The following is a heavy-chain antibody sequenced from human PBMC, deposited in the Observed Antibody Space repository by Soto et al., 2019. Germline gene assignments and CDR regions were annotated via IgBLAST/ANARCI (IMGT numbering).Heavy chain of an antibody. CDR3: ARRAETNGWNGFGADKYYFDF. CDR1: GYTFTSYY. V-gene: IGHV1-8*01. CDR2: MNPNTGNS. J-gene: IGHJ4*02. Sequence: ASVKVSCKASGYTFTSYYIYWVRQATGQGLEWMGWMNPNTGNSGYAQKFQGRVTVTSDTSINTVYMELSSLRSEDTAVYYCARRAETNGWNGFGADKYYFDFWGQGTLVTVSS. D-gene: IGHD1-1*01.